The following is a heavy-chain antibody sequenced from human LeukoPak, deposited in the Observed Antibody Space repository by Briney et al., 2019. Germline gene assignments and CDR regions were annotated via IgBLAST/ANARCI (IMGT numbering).Heavy chain of an antibody. CDR2: IYYSGST. Sequence: KPSETLSLTCTVSVGSISSGCYYWSWIRQHPGKGLEWIGYIYYSGSTYYNPSLKSRVTISVDTSKNQFSLKLSSVTAADTAVYYCARAGATGTTSFGYWGQGTLVTVSS. CDR1: VGSISSGCYY. V-gene: IGHV4-31*03. J-gene: IGHJ4*02. D-gene: IGHD1-7*01. CDR3: ARAGATGTTSFGY.